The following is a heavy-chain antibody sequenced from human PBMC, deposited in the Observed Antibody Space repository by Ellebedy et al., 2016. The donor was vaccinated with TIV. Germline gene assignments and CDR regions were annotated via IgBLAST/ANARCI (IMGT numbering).Heavy chain of an antibody. J-gene: IGHJ4*02. CDR3: ARELRTMLRGAYLGY. CDR1: GFTFSDYY. Sequence: PGGSLRLSCAASGFTFSDYYMSWIRQAPGKGLELVSYISGSAITIYYADSVKGRFNISRDNAKNSLYLQMNSLRAEDTAVYYCARELRTMLRGAYLGYWGQGTLVTVSS. CDR2: ISGSAITI. D-gene: IGHD3-10*01. V-gene: IGHV3-11*01.